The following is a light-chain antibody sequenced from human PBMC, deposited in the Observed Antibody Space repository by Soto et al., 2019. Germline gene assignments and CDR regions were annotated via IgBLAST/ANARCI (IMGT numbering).Light chain of an antibody. Sequence: DIKMSHSPSTLSASVGDRVTITSGASQSISSWLAWYQQKPGKAPKLLIYDASSLESGVPSRFSGSGSGTEFTLTISSLQPDDFATYYCHQYNSYSGTFGQVTNVDIK. CDR1: QSISSW. CDR2: DAS. CDR3: HQYNSYSGT. J-gene: IGKJ1*01. V-gene: IGKV1-5*01.